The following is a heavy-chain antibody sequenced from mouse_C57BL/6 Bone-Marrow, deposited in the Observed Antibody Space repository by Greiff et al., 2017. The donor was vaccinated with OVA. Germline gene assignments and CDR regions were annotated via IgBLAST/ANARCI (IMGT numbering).Heavy chain of an antibody. D-gene: IGHD1-1*01. CDR3: ARIYYYGSSYCWYFDV. J-gene: IGHJ1*03. V-gene: IGHV1-55*01. CDR2: IYPGSGST. Sequence: VQLQQPGAELVKPGASVKMSCKASGYTFTSYWITWVKQRPGQGLEWIGDIYPGSGSTNYNEKFKSKATLTVDTSSSTAYMQLSSLTSEDSAVYYGARIYYYGSSYCWYFDVWGTGTTVTVSS. CDR1: GYTFTSYW.